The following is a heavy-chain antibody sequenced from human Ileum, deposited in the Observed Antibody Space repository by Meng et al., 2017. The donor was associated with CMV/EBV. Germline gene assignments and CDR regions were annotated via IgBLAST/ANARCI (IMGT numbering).Heavy chain of an antibody. CDR1: GDSVSSTTVT. D-gene: IGHD6-13*01. J-gene: IGHJ4*02. Sequence: QVQLQQVGPGLVKTSQTLLLTCAISGDSVSSTTVTWNWIRQSPSRGLEWLGRTYYRSKWFNDYALSVRGRITINPDISKNQLSLQLNSVTPEDTAVYYCVRLTGNSWLDYWGRGTLVTVSS. CDR2: TYYRSKWFN. V-gene: IGHV6-1*01. CDR3: VRLTGNSWLDY.